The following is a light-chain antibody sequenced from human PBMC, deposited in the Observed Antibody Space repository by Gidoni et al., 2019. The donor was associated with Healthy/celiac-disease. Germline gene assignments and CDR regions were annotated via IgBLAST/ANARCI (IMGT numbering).Light chain of an antibody. CDR3: MQGTHWPPMYT. J-gene: IGKJ2*01. V-gene: IGKV2-30*01. CDR2: KVY. Sequence: DVVMTQSPLSLPVTLGQPASISCSSSQRLVYSDGNTYLNWFKKRPGQSPRRLIYKVYKRDSGVPDRFRGSGSGTDVTLKISRVEAEDVWVYYCMQGTHWPPMYTFGQGTKLEIK. CDR1: QRLVYSDGNTY.